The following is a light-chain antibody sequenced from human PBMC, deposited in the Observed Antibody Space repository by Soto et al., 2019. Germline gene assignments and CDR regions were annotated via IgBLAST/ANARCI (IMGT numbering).Light chain of an antibody. J-gene: IGLJ3*02. V-gene: IGLV6-57*01. CDR1: SGSIGSSY. CDR2: EDN. CDR3: QSYDTSNPLV. Sequence: KFMLTQPHSVSESPGKTVTISCTRSSGSIGSSYVQWYQQRPGSSPTTVIFEDNQSPTGVPVRFSGSIDSSSNSASLVISGLRTEDEADYYCQSYDTSNPLVFGGGTKVTVL.